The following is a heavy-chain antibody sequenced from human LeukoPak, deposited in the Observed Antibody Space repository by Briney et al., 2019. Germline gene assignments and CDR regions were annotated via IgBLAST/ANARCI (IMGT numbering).Heavy chain of an antibody. CDR3: ARVTVTTTSDYFDC. CDR2: IYSGDST. D-gene: IGHD4-17*01. V-gene: IGHV3-53*01. Sequence: GGSLRLSCAASGFTVSSNYMSWVRQAPGKGLECVSVIYSGDSTYYADSVKGRFTISRGNSKSTLYLQMNSLRAEDTAVYYCARVTVTTTSDYFDCWGQGTLVTVSS. CDR1: GFTVSSNY. J-gene: IGHJ4*02.